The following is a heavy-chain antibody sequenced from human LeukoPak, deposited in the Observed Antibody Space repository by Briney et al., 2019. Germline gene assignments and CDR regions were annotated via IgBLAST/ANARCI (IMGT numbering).Heavy chain of an antibody. CDR1: GGSISSSNW. CDR3: ARGGVSEARTTGRWGNHYYYYYYMDV. V-gene: IGHV4-4*02. CDR2: IYHSGST. Sequence: SGTLSLTCAVSGGSISSSNWWSWVRQPPGKGLEWIGEIYHSGSTNYNPSLKSRVTISVDTSKNQFSLKLSSVTAADTAVYYCARGGVSEARTTGRWGNHYYYYYYMDVWGKGTTVTISS. J-gene: IGHJ6*03. D-gene: IGHD1-1*01.